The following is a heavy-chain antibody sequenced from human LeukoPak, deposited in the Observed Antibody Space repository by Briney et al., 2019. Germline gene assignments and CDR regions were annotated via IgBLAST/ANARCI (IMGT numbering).Heavy chain of an antibody. CDR2: IYSGGST. Sequence: GGSLRLSCAASGFTVSSNYMSWVRQAPGKGLEWVSVIYSGGSTYYADSVKGRFTISRDNSKNTLYLQMNSLRAEDTAVYYCAREPEGDFWSGYYPYGMDVWGQGTTVTVSS. CDR3: AREPEGDFWSGYYPYGMDV. D-gene: IGHD3-3*01. V-gene: IGHV3-53*01. CDR1: GFTVSSNY. J-gene: IGHJ6*02.